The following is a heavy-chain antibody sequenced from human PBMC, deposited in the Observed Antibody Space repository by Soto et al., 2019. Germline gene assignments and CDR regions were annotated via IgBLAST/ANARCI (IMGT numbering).Heavy chain of an antibody. Sequence: SETLSLTCTVSGGSISSYYWSWIRKPPGKGLEWIGYIYYSGSTNYNPSLKSRVSISVDTSKNQFSLKLASVTAADTAVYYCARVWITGAGIPWFDPWGQGTLVTVSS. J-gene: IGHJ5*02. V-gene: IGHV4-59*01. CDR2: IYYSGST. D-gene: IGHD6-13*01. CDR1: GGSISSYY. CDR3: ARVWITGAGIPWFDP.